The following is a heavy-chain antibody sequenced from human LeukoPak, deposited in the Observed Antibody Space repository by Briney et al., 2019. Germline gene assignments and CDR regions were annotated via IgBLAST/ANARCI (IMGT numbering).Heavy chain of an antibody. J-gene: IGHJ4*02. Sequence: GGSLRTSSVAAGFTFSSYEMNWVRQAPGKGLEWVSLISGDGGSTFYADSVKGRFTISRDNSKNSLYLQMNSLRSDGTALYYWAIESERSGLYDYWGQGTLVTVSS. V-gene: IGHV3-43*02. CDR2: ISGDGGST. D-gene: IGHD3-3*01. CDR1: GFTFSSYE. CDR3: AIESERSGLYDY.